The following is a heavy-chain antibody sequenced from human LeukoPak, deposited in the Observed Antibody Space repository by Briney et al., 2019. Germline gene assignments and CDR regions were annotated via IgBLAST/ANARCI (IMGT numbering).Heavy chain of an antibody. Sequence: ASVKVSCKASGYTFSSFAMYWVRQAPGQRLEWMGWINAGNGVTKYSQKFQGRVTITRDTSANIVCMELSSLTSEDTAVYYCARESGGIITPRYFDFWGQGTLVTVSS. CDR1: GYTFSSFA. V-gene: IGHV1-3*01. J-gene: IGHJ4*02. CDR3: ARESGGIITPRYFDF. CDR2: INAGNGVT. D-gene: IGHD4-23*01.